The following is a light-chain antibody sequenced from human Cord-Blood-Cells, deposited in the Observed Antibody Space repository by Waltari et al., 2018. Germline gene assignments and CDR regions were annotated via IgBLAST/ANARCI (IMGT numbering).Light chain of an antibody. Sequence: EIVLTQSPGTLSLSPGERATLSCRASQSVSSSYLTWYPQKPGQAPRILIYGASSRATGIPDRFSGSGSGTDFTLTISRLEPEDFAVYYCQQYGSSPPTFGQGTKVEIK. J-gene: IGKJ1*01. CDR1: QSVSSSY. CDR2: GAS. V-gene: IGKV3-20*01. CDR3: QQYGSSPPT.